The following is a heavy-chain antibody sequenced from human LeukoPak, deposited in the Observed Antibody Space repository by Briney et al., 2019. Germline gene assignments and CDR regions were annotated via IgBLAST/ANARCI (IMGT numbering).Heavy chain of an antibody. V-gene: IGHV4-59*01. CDR1: GDSISSYY. CDR3: ARVSSSWYQDWYFDL. Sequence: PSETLSLTCTVSGDSISSYYWSWIRQPPGKGLEWIGYISYSGSTNYTPSLKSRVTFSGDTAKNQFSLKLSSVTAADTAVYYCARVSSSWYQDWYFDLWGRGTLVTVSS. J-gene: IGHJ2*01. CDR2: ISYSGST. D-gene: IGHD6-13*01.